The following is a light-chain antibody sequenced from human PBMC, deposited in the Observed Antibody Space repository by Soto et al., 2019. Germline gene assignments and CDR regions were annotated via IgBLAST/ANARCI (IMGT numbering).Light chain of an antibody. J-gene: IGKJ1*01. CDR1: QSVSSSY. Sequence: EIVLPQSPGTLSLSPGERATLSCRARQSVSSSYLAWYQQKPGQAPRLLIYGASSRATGIPDRFSGSGSGTDFTLTIRRLEPEDFAVYYCQQYGSSPTWTVGQGNKVDIK. CDR3: QQYGSSPTWT. CDR2: GAS. V-gene: IGKV3-20*01.